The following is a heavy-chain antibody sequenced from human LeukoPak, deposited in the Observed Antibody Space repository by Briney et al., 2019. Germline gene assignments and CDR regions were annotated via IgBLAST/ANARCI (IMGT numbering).Heavy chain of an antibody. J-gene: IGHJ4*02. Sequence: SETLSLTCTVSGGSVSINGYFWSWIRHLPGKGLEWIGYISYSGAIYYNPSLRSRLTISLDTSKNQFSLRLTSVTAADTAVYFCGRDCSSLNCRKDGVDFWGQGTLVTVSS. D-gene: IGHD2-2*01. CDR3: GRDCSSLNCRKDGVDF. CDR2: ISYSGAI. V-gene: IGHV4-31*02. CDR1: GGSVSINGYF.